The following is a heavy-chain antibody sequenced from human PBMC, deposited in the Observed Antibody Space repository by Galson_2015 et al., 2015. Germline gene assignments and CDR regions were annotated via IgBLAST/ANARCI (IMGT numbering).Heavy chain of an antibody. Sequence: SVKVSCKASGYTFTSYDINWVRQATGQGLEWMGWMNPNSGNTGYAQKFQGRVTMTRNTSISTAYMELSSLRSEDTAVYHCARGFPRSGHYDILTPPDYWGQGTLVTVSS. D-gene: IGHD3-9*01. V-gene: IGHV1-8*01. CDR1: GYTFTSYD. CDR2: MNPNSGNT. CDR3: ARGFPRSGHYDILTPPDY. J-gene: IGHJ4*02.